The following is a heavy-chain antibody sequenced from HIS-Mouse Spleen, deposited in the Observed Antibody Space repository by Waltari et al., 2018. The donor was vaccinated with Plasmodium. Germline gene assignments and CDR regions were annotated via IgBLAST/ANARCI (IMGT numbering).Heavy chain of an antibody. CDR3: ARVEGLGHFDY. CDR2: ISYDGSNK. V-gene: IGHV3-30-3*01. D-gene: IGHD7-27*01. Sequence: QVQLVESGGGVVQPGRSLGLSCAASGFTFSSYAMHWVLQGPGKGLEWVALISYDGSNKYYADSVKGRFTISRDNSKNTLYLQMNSLRAEDTAVYYCARVEGLGHFDYWGQGTLVTVSS. J-gene: IGHJ4*02. CDR1: GFTFSSYA.